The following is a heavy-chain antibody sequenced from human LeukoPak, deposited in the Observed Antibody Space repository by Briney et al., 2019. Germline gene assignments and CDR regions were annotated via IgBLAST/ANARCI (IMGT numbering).Heavy chain of an antibody. D-gene: IGHD4-17*01. Sequence: SETLSLTCTVSGGSISSGDYYWSWIRQPPGKGLEWIGYIYYSGSTDYNPSLKSRVTISVDTSKNQFSPKLSSVTAADTAVYYCARTGDYNYFDYWGQGTLVTVSS. J-gene: IGHJ4*02. CDR1: GGSISSGDYY. V-gene: IGHV4-30-4*01. CDR2: IYYSGST. CDR3: ARTGDYNYFDY.